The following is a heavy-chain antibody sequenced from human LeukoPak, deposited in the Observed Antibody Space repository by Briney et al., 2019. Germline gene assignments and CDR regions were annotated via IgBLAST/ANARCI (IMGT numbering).Heavy chain of an antibody. Sequence: PGGSLRLSCAASGFTFRSYWMHWVRKAPGKALVGVSRINSDGSSTSYADSVKGRFTISRDNAKNTLYLQMNSLRAEDTAVYYCARVSPEGDYDYWGQGTLVTVSS. CDR3: ARVSPEGDYDY. D-gene: IGHD4-17*01. CDR2: INSDGSST. V-gene: IGHV3-74*01. J-gene: IGHJ4*02. CDR1: GFTFRSYW.